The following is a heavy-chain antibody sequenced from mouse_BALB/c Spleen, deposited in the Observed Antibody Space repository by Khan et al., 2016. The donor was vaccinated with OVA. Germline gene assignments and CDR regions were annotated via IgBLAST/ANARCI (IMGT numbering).Heavy chain of an antibody. D-gene: IGHD4-1*01. J-gene: IGHJ2*01. CDR3: ARMSGGDFDF. CDR1: GYSITSDYA. V-gene: IGHV3-2*02. Sequence: EVQLMESGPGLVKPSQSLSLTCTVTGYSITSDYAWNWIRQFPGNKLEWMGYISYSGNTKYNPSLKSRISVTRDTSKNQFFLQLTSVTTEDTATYYCARMSGGDFDFWGQGTTLTVSS. CDR2: ISYSGNT.